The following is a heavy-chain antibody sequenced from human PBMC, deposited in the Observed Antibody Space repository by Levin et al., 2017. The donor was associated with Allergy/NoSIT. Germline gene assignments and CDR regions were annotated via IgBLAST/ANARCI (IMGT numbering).Heavy chain of an antibody. V-gene: IGHV3-66*04. Sequence: GGSLRLSCAASGLTVAADSMSWVRQAPGKGLQWVSIIYNTGDTLYADSVKGRFSISRDTAKNTVFLQMNTLRSEDTAVYYCARLAMDRGVSWFDPWGQGTQVTVSP. CDR1: GLTVAADS. J-gene: IGHJ5*02. CDR3: ARLAMDRGVSWFDP. CDR2: IYNTGDT. D-gene: IGHD3-10*01.